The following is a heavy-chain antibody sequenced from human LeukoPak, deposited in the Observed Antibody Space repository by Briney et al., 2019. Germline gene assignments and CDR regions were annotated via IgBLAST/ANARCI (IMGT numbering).Heavy chain of an antibody. J-gene: IGHJ4*02. D-gene: IGHD1-26*01. CDR2: ISWNSGSI. CDR3: AKSIGWELYIGFDY. CDR1: GFTFSSYA. Sequence: PGGSLRLSCAASGFTFSSYAMHWVRQAPGKGLEWVSGISWNSGSIGYADSVKGRFTISRDNAKNSLYLQMSSLRAEDTALYYCAKSIGWELYIGFDYWGQGTLVTVSS. V-gene: IGHV3-9*01.